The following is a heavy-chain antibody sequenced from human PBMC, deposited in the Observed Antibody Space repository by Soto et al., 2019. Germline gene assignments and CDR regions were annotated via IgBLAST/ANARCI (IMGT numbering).Heavy chain of an antibody. V-gene: IGHV3-21*01. J-gene: IGHJ5*02. D-gene: IGHD6-13*01. CDR1: GFTLSSYS. Sequence: SCAASGFTLSSYSMNWVRQAPGKGLEWVSSISSSSSYIYYADSVKGRFTISRDNAKNSLYLQMNSLRAEDTAVYYCARVARRSSDSSSWYGGWVDWFDPWGQGTLVTVSS. CDR3: ARVARRSSDSSSWYGGWVDWFDP. CDR2: ISSSSSYI.